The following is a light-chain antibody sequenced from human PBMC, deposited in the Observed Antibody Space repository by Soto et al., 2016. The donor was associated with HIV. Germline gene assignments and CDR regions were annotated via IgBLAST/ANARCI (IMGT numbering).Light chain of an antibody. Sequence: SYESTQPPSVSVSPGQTARITCSGDKLWEKYVSWYQQKPGQSPVLVIYQDTMRPSGIPERFSGSNSGNTATLTISGTQTMDEADYYCQAWDSSTGVFGGGTELTVL. CDR2: QDT. CDR3: QAWDSSTGV. V-gene: IGLV3-1*01. CDR1: KLWEKY. J-gene: IGLJ2*01.